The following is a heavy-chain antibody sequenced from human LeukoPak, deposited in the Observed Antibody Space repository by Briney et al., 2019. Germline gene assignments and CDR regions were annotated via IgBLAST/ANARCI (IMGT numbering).Heavy chain of an antibody. V-gene: IGHV3-30-3*01. CDR3: ARASSWYRVVYFDY. CDR1: GFTFSSYA. CDR2: ISYDGSNK. Sequence: GGSLRLSCAASGFTFSSYAMHWVRQAPGKGLEWVAVISYDGSNKYYADSVKGRFTISRDNSKNTLYLQMNSLRAEDTAVYYCARASSWYRVVYFDYWGQGTLVTVSS. J-gene: IGHJ4*02. D-gene: IGHD6-13*01.